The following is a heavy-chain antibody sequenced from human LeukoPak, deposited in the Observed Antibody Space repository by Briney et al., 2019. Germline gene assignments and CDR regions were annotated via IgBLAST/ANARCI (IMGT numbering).Heavy chain of an antibody. CDR2: ITCSDDMRRDKT. CDR3: AKVSGGIDR. CDR1: RCSITSSY. J-gene: IGHJ5*02. D-gene: IGHD2-15*01. V-gene: IGHV4-59*01. Sequence: SGTLSLSCSVSRCSITSSYWRCIRHRLARGEERRGCITCSDDMRRDKTNYSTSFKSRLTMSLDTYKNHFCLNRNSVTPADSAVYYCAKVSGGIDRWGQGTLGTVSS.